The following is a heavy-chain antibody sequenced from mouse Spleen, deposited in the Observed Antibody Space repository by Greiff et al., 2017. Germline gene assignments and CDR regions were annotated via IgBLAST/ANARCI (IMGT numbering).Heavy chain of an antibody. CDR1: GYTFTSYW. V-gene: IGHV1-59*01. D-gene: IGHD1-1*01. CDR3: ARRSYYYGSSYYAMDY. J-gene: IGHJ4*01. CDR2: IDPSDSYT. Sequence: QVQLQQPGAELVRPGTSVKLSCKASGYTFTSYWMHWVKQRPGQDLEWIGVIDPSDSYTNYNQKFKGKATLTVDTSSSTAYMQLSSLTSEDSAVYYCARRSYYYGSSYYAMDYWGQGTSVTVSS.